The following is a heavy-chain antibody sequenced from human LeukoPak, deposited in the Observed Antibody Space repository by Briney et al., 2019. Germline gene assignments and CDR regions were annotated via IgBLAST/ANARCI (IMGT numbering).Heavy chain of an antibody. CDR1: VGSISTYY. CDR3: ARSARYNSGWYFYFDY. CDR2: IYYSGST. Sequence: SETLSLTCTVSVGSISTYYWSWIRQPPGKGLEGIGYIYYSGSTNYNPSLKSRVTISVDTSKNQFSLNLSSVSAADTAVYYCARSARYNSGWYFYFDYWGQGTLVTVSS. V-gene: IGHV4-59*01. J-gene: IGHJ4*02. D-gene: IGHD6-19*01.